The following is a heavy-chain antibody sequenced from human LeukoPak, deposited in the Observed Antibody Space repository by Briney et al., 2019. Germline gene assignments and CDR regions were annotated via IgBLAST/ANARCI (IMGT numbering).Heavy chain of an antibody. CDR3: ATSYDGSGYYFRFDY. D-gene: IGHD3-22*01. CDR2: IYYSGST. V-gene: IGHV4-39*07. J-gene: IGHJ4*02. CDR1: GGSISSSSYY. Sequence: SETLSLTCTVSGGSISSSSYYWGWIRQPPGKGLEWIGSIYYSGSTYYKPSLKSRVTISVDTSKNQFSMKLSSVTAADTAVYYCATSYDGSGYYFRFDYWGQGTLVTVSS.